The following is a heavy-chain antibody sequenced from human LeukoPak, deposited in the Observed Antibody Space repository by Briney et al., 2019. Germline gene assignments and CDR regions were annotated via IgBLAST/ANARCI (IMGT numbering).Heavy chain of an antibody. J-gene: IGHJ4*02. D-gene: IGHD6-19*01. Sequence: GGSLRLSCAASGFTFSSYWMSWVRQAPGKGLEWVANIKQDGREKYYVDSVKGRFTISRDNAKNSLYLQMNSLRAEDTAVYYCARDRGYSSFDYWGQGTLVTVSS. CDR1: GFTFSSYW. V-gene: IGHV3-7*01. CDR3: ARDRGYSSFDY. CDR2: IKQDGREK.